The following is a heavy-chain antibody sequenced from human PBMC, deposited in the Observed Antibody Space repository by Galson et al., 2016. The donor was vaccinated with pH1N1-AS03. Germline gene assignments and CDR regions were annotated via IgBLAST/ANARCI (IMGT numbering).Heavy chain of an antibody. CDR3: ARSQYPGTPRGGLDV. CDR2: ISYGGNND. D-gene: IGHD2-15*01. J-gene: IGHJ6*02. CDR1: GFAFSHYG. Sequence: SLRLSCAASGFAFSHYGMHWVRQAPGKGLEWVAVISYGGNNDYYGDSLKGRFTISRDNSRNTLYLQMNSLRADDTAVYYCARSQYPGTPRGGLDVWGQGTTVTVSS. V-gene: IGHV3-33*01.